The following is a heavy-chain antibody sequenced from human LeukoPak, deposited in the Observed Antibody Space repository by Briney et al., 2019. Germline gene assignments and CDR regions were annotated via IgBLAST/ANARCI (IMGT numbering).Heavy chain of an antibody. CDR3: AREGSGSLPHLDH. V-gene: IGHV1-46*01. J-gene: IGHJ4*02. Sequence: APVKVSCKASGYTFTSHYMQWVRLAPGQGLEWMGIINPSGGGTRYAQKFQGRVTMTRDTSTSTVYMELSSLRSEDTAVYYCAREGSGSLPHLDHWGQGTLVTVSS. D-gene: IGHD3-10*01. CDR2: INPSGGGT. CDR1: GYTFTSHY.